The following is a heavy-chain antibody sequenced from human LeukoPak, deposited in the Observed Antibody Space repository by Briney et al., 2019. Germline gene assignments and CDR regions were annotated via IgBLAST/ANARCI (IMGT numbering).Heavy chain of an antibody. Sequence: GGSLRLSCAASGFSFSAYPMGWVRQAPGRGLQWLSGISASGDVTFHADRVKGRFAISRDNSKNTLYLQMTGLRAGDTAEYYCAKSLFTSATGTGRAFHIWGQGTMVTVSS. CDR2: ISASGDVT. V-gene: IGHV3-23*01. D-gene: IGHD1-1*01. CDR1: GFSFSAYP. J-gene: IGHJ3*02. CDR3: AKSLFTSATGTGRAFHI.